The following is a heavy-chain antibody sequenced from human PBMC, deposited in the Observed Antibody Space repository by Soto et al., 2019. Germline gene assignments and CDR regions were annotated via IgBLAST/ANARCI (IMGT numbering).Heavy chain of an antibody. V-gene: IGHV1-69*04. D-gene: IGHD3-10*01. J-gene: IGHJ4*02. Sequence: GASVKVSCKASGSSFTTYGITWVRQAPGQGLEWMGRIIPMVGMSNYAQKFQGRVTIIADRSTNTTYMQLSSLRSEDTALYYCATSYGSGSRPFDSWGQGTPVTVSS. CDR1: GSSFTTYG. CDR3: ATSYGSGSRPFDS. CDR2: IIPMVGMS.